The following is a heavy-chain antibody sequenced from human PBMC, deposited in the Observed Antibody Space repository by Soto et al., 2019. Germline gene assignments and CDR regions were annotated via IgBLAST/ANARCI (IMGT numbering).Heavy chain of an antibody. V-gene: IGHV3-73*01. CDR2: MRSKANSYAT. D-gene: IGHD5-18*01. Sequence: GGSLRLSCAASGFTFSGSAMHWVRQASGKGLEWVGRMRSKANSYATAYAESVKGRFTISRDDSKNTAYLQMNSLKTEDTAVYYCTRHGGFRYSYYYMDVWGKGTTVTVSS. J-gene: IGHJ6*03. CDR1: GFTFSGSA. CDR3: TRHGGFRYSYYYMDV.